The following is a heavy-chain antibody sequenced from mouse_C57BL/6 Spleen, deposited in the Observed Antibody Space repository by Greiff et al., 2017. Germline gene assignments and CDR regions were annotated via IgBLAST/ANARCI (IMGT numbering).Heavy chain of an antibody. J-gene: IGHJ4*01. V-gene: IGHV1-55*01. Sequence: QVQLQQPGAELVKPGASVKMSCKASGYTFTSYWISWVKQRPGQGLEWIGDIYPGSGSTNYNEMFKSKATLTVDTSSSTANMHLSSLTAEDSAVYYGARFISFLYAMDYWGQGTSLTVSS. D-gene: IGHD1-2*01. CDR3: ARFISFLYAMDY. CDR1: GYTFTSYW. CDR2: IYPGSGST.